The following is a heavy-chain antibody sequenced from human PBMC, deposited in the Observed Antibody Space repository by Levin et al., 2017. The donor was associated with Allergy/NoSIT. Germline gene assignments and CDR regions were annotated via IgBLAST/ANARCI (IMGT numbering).Heavy chain of an antibody. V-gene: IGHV1-18*01. J-gene: IGHJ6*02. CDR3: ARDVTSYDFWSGYYRYYYYHGMDV. Sequence: PGESLKISCKASGYTFTSYGISWVRQAPGQGLEWMGWINTYNANTDYAQKFQGRVTMITDTSTSTGYMELRSLRSDDTAVYYCARDVTSYDFWSGYYRYYYYHGMDVWGQGTTVTVSS. CDR1: GYTFTSYG. D-gene: IGHD3-3*01. CDR2: INTYNANT.